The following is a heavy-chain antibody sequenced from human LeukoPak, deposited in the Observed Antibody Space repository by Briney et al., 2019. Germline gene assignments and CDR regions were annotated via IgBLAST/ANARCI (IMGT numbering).Heavy chain of an antibody. CDR3: SSGNSHAFDI. D-gene: IGHD4-23*01. V-gene: IGHV3-74*01. Sequence: GGALRLSCAAPGFTFSSYWMHWVRQASGKGLVWVSRINSDGSSTSYADSVKGRFTISRDNAKNTLYLQMNNLRAEDTAVYYCSSGNSHAFDIWGQGTMVTVSS. CDR1: GFTFSSYW. CDR2: INSDGSST. J-gene: IGHJ3*02.